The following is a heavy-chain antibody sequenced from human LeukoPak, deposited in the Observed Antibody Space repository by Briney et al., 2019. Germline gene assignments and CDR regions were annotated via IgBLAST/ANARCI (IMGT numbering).Heavy chain of an antibody. D-gene: IGHD7-27*01. CDR1: VIIFRDAW. Sequence: PGGSLRLSCVVSVIIFRDAWMNWVRQTPGKGLEWVGLIKSKVDGGTTDYAAPVKGRFTISRDDSENTLYLQMSSLKIEDTAIYYCTKDPPLTGGVYSAHWGPGTLVTVSS. CDR3: TKDPPLTGGVYSAH. CDR2: IKSKVDGGTT. V-gene: IGHV3-15*07. J-gene: IGHJ4*02.